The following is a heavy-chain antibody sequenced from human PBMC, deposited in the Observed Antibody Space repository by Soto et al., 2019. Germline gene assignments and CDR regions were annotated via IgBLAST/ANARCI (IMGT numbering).Heavy chain of an antibody. J-gene: IGHJ4*02. D-gene: IGHD3-3*01. CDR3: ARGFLEWLSPSFDY. CDR1: GYTFTNFG. Sequence: ASVKVSCKASGYTFTNFGISWVRQAPGQGPEWMGWISAYNGNTNYAQKLQGRVTMTTDTSTSTAYMELRSLRSDDTAVYYCARGFLEWLSPSFDYWGQGTLVTVSS. V-gene: IGHV1-18*01. CDR2: ISAYNGNT.